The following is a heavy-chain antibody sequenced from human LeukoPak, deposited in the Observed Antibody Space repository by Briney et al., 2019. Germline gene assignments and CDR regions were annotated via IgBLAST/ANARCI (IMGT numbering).Heavy chain of an antibody. J-gene: IGHJ4*02. CDR2: ISGSGGST. Sequence: GGSLRLSCAASGFTFSSYAMSWVRQAPGKGLEWVSAISGSGGSTYYADSVKGRFTISRDNSKNTLYLQMNSLRAKDTAVYYCAKDHSGSHHFDCWGQGTLVTVSS. D-gene: IGHD1-26*01. CDR3: AKDHSGSHHFDC. V-gene: IGHV3-23*01. CDR1: GFTFSSYA.